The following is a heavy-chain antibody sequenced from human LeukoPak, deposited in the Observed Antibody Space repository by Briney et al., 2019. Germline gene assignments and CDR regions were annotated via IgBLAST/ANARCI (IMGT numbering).Heavy chain of an antibody. Sequence: GGSLRLSCAASGFTFSSYWMSWVRQAPGKGLEWAANIKQDGSEKYYVDSVKGRFTISRDNAKNSLYLQMNSLRAEDTAVYYCAKVAGYSYVGVYYFDYWGQGTLVTVSS. CDR3: AKVAGYSYVGVYYFDY. D-gene: IGHD5-18*01. V-gene: IGHV3-7*03. J-gene: IGHJ4*02. CDR1: GFTFSSYW. CDR2: IKQDGSEK.